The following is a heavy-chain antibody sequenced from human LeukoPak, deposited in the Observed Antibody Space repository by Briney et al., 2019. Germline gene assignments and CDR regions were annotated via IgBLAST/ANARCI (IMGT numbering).Heavy chain of an antibody. Sequence: PGGSLRLSCAASGFTFSSYGMHWVRQAPGKGLEWVSSISSSSSYIYYADSVKGRFTISRDNAKNSLYLQMNSLRAEDTAVYYCARCSHYYDSAVGYWGQGTLVTISS. D-gene: IGHD3-22*01. V-gene: IGHV3-21*01. CDR1: GFTFSSYG. J-gene: IGHJ4*02. CDR2: ISSSSSYI. CDR3: ARCSHYYDSAVGY.